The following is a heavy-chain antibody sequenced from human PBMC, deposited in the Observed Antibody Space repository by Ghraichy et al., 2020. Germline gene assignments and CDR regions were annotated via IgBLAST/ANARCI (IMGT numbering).Heavy chain of an antibody. V-gene: IGHV3-7*03. CDR3: SSGDTFDI. D-gene: IGHD3-10*01. J-gene: IGHJ3*02. CDR2: INQDAREK. Sequence: GGSLRLSCAASGLIFSSYWMTWVRQAPGKGLEWVANINQDAREKYYMGSVKGRFTISRDTAKSSLYLQMNSLGAEDTAVYYCSSGDTFDIWGRGTMVTVSS. CDR1: GLIFSSYW.